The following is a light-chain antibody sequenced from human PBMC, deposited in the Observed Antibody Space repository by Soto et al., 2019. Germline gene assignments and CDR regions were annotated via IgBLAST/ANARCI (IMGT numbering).Light chain of an antibody. CDR2: DVS. J-gene: IGLJ1*01. CDR3: NSWTSSSTYV. CDR1: SSDVGGYNY. V-gene: IGLV2-14*01. Sequence: QSVLTQPASVSGSPGQSITISCTGTSSDVGGYNYVSWYQQHPGKAPKLMIYDVSNWPSGVSNRFSGSKSGNTASLTISGLQAEDEADYYCNSWTSSSTYVFGTGTKLTVL.